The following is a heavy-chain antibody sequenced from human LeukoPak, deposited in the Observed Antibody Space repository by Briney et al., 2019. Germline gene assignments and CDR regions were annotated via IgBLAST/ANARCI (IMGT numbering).Heavy chain of an antibody. CDR2: INPNSGGT. D-gene: IGHD6-13*01. Sequence: SVKVSCKASGYTFTSYDINWVRQATGQGLEWMGWINPNSGGTNYAQKFQGRVTMTRDTSISTAYMELSRLRSDDTTVYYCARWGYRAAAAAFDYWGQGTLVTVSS. CDR1: GYTFTSYD. J-gene: IGHJ4*02. V-gene: IGHV1-2*02. CDR3: ARWGYRAAAAAFDY.